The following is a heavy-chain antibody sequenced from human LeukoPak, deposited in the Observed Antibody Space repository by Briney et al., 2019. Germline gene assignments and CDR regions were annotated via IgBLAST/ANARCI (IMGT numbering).Heavy chain of an antibody. CDR3: ARGSLAARLTSNWFDP. J-gene: IGHJ5*02. V-gene: IGHV1-69*13. Sequence: GASVKVSCKASGGTFSSYAISWVRQAPGQGLEWMGGIIPIFGTANYAQKFQGRVMITADESTSTAYMELSSLRSEDTAVYYCARGSLAARLTSNWFDPWGQGTLVTVSS. CDR2: IIPIFGTA. CDR1: GGTFSSYA. D-gene: IGHD6-6*01.